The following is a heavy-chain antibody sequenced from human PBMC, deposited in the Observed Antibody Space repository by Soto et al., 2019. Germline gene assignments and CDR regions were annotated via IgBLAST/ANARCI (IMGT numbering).Heavy chain of an antibody. J-gene: IGHJ4*02. CDR2: IYYSGST. CDR1: GGSISSSSYY. CDR3: ARHSQSWIQLRTFHY. Sequence: NPSETLSLTCTVSGGSISSSSYYWGWIRQPPGKGLEWIGSIYYSGSTYYNPSLKSRVTISVDTSKNQFSLKLSSVTAADTAVYYCARHSQSWIQLRTFHYWGQGTMVTVYS. V-gene: IGHV4-39*01. D-gene: IGHD5-18*01.